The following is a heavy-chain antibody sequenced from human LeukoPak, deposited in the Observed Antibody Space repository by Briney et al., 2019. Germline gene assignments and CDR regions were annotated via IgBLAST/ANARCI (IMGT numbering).Heavy chain of an antibody. V-gene: IGHV3-20*04. Sequence: GGSLRLSCAASGFTFDNYGMSWVRQAPGKGLEWVSGINWNGGSTGYADSVKGRFTISRDNAKNSLYLQMNSLRAEDTALYYCARIDTYYYDSSGYYSAFDVWGQGTILTVSS. CDR3: ARIDTYYYDSSGYYSAFDV. J-gene: IGHJ3*01. CDR2: INWNGGST. CDR1: GFTFDNYG. D-gene: IGHD3-22*01.